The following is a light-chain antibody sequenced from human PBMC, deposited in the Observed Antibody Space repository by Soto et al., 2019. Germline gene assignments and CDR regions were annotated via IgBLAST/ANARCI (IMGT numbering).Light chain of an antibody. CDR2: DVS. V-gene: IGKV1-5*01. J-gene: IGKJ1*01. Sequence: DIQMTQSPSTLSASVGDRVTITCRASQNIERWLAWYQQKPGKAPKLLLYDVSSLESGVPSRFSGSGSGTEFILTINGLQPDDFATYFCQQFKSGTWTFXQGTKV. CDR3: QQFKSGTWT. CDR1: QNIERW.